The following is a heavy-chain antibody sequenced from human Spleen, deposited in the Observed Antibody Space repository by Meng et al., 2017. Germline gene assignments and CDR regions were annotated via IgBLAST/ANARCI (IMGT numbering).Heavy chain of an antibody. J-gene: IGHJ3*02. Sequence: GESLKISCKGSGYSFTSYWIGWVRQMPGKGLEWMGIIYPGDSDTRYSPSFQGQVTISADKSISTAYLQWSSLKASDTAMYYCASLPPYDYGGNSGAFDIWGQGTMVTVSS. CDR1: GYSFTSYW. CDR2: IYPGDSDT. CDR3: ASLPPYDYGGNSGAFDI. D-gene: IGHD4-23*01. V-gene: IGHV5-51*01.